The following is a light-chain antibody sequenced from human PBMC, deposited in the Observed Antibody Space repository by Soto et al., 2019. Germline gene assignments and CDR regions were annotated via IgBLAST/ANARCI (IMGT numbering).Light chain of an antibody. CDR3: QQRSDWPRALS. CDR2: DAS. V-gene: IGKV3-11*01. Sequence: EIVLTQSPATLSLSPGERATLSCRASETVSSSLAWYQQKPGQAPRLLIYDASNRATGIPARFSGSGSGTDFTLTISSLEPEDFAVYYCQQRSDWPRALSFGGGTKVEI. CDR1: ETVSSS. J-gene: IGKJ4*01.